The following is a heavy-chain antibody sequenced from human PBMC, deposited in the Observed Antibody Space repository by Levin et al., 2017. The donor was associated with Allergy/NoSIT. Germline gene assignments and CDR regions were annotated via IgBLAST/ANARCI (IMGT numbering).Heavy chain of an antibody. CDR1: GFTFRTNW. V-gene: IGHV3-74*01. CDR2: INPDQGKK. Sequence: GGSLRLSCEVSGFTFRTNWMHWVRQAPGKGLAWVSVINPDQGKKTYADFVEGRFSISRDNAKNTLYLQMNSMRPEDTGVYYCTSGLNYYLDHWGRGSLVTVSS. CDR3: TSGLNYYLDH. J-gene: IGHJ4*02.